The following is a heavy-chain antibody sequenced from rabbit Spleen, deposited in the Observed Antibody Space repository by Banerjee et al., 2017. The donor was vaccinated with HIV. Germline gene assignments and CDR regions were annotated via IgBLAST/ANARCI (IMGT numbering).Heavy chain of an antibody. CDR3: ARNYVNVFDP. CDR1: GFSFSNKAV. CDR2: MTTGDGST. V-gene: IGHV1S45*01. J-gene: IGHJ2*01. Sequence: QEQLVESGGGLVQPGGSLKLSCTASGFSFSNKAVMCWVRQAPGKGLEWVACMTTGDGSTYYANWAKGRFTISRPSSTTVTLQMASLTAADTATYFCARNYVNVFDPWGPGTLVTVS. D-gene: IGHD1-1*01.